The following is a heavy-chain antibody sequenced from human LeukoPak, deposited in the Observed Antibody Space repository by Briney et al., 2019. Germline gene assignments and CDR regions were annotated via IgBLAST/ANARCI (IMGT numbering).Heavy chain of an antibody. D-gene: IGHD2-2*01. CDR1: GGSLRNYA. V-gene: IGHV1-69*05. J-gene: IGHJ5*02. CDR2: IIPLLGTT. Sequence: ASVKVSCKASGGSLRNYAFNWVRQAPGQGLEWMGAIIPLLGTTRLAQKFQGRVTITTDDYTNTAYMEMSSLRSEDTAVYFCANSSTALNVFGPWGQGTLVTVSS. CDR3: ANSSTALNVFGP.